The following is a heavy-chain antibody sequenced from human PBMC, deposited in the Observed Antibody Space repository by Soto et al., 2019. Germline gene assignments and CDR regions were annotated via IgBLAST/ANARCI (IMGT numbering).Heavy chain of an antibody. J-gene: IGHJ3*01. CDR2: ISDSGSTT. D-gene: IGHD3-22*01. CDR1: GFTFSDYA. Sequence: EVQLLESGGALVQPGGSLRLSCAASGFTFSDYAMTWVRQAPGKGLEWVSSISDSGSTTYYADSVKGRFTISRVNSNNTLYLQMNTLRAEDTAVYYCAKHQIAMIVVKIYFGAWGQGTTVTVSS. V-gene: IGHV3-23*01. CDR3: AKHQIAMIVVKIYFGA.